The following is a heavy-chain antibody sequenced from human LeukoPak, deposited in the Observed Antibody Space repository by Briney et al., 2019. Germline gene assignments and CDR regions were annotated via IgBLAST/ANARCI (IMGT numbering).Heavy chain of an antibody. Sequence: GGSLRLSCAASGFTFSNAWMSWVRQAPGKGLEWVSAISGSGGSTYYADSVKGRFTISRDNSKNTLYLQMNSLRAEDTAVYYCAKSPARIVGATPADYWGQGTLVTVSS. D-gene: IGHD1-26*01. CDR1: GFTFSNAW. J-gene: IGHJ4*02. CDR3: AKSPARIVGATPADY. V-gene: IGHV3-23*01. CDR2: ISGSGGST.